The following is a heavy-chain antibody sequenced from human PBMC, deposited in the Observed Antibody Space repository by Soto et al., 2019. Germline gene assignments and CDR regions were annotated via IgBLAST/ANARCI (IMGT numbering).Heavy chain of an antibody. Sequence: GGSLRLSCAASGFTFSSYAMHWVRQAPGKGLEWVAVISYDGSNKYYADSVKGRFTISRDNSKNTLYLQMNSLRAEDTAVYYCAREYSGYYDSSGYYYYYGMDVWGQGTTVTVSS. CDR3: AREYSGYYDSSGYYYYYGMDV. CDR1: GFTFSSYA. J-gene: IGHJ6*02. CDR2: ISYDGSNK. V-gene: IGHV3-30-3*01. D-gene: IGHD3-22*01.